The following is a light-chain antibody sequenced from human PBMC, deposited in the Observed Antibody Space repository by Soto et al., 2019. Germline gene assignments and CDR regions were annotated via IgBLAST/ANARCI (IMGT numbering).Light chain of an antibody. CDR3: QQYQTWT. J-gene: IGKJ1*01. CDR1: QSISRW. V-gene: IGKV1-5*03. Sequence: DIQMTQSPFTLSASVGDRVTITCRASQSISRWLAWYQQKPGKAPKLLIYRAASLESGVTSRFSGSGSETEFTLTISSLQSYDSATYYCQQYQTWTFGQGTKVEIK. CDR2: RAA.